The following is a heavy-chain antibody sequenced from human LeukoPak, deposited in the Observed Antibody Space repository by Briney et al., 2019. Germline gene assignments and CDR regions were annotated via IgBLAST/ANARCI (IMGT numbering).Heavy chain of an antibody. V-gene: IGHV4-39*01. Sequence: SETLSLTCTVSGGSISSSSYYWGWIRQPPGKGLEWIGSIYYSGSTYYNPSLKSRVTISVDTSKNQFSLKLSSVTAADTAVYYCARTGGRVAGFDYWGQGTLVTVSS. J-gene: IGHJ4*02. D-gene: IGHD6-19*01. CDR3: ARTGGRVAGFDY. CDR1: GGSISSSSYY. CDR2: IYYSGST.